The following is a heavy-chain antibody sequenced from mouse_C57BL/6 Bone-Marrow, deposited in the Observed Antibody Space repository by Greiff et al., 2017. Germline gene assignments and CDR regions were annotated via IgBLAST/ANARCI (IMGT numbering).Heavy chain of an antibody. Sequence: EVQLVESGGGLVKPGGSLKLSCAASGFTFSDYGMHWVRQAPEKGLEWVAYISSGSSTIYYADTVKGRFTISRDNAKNTLFLQMTSLRSEDTAMYYCARGITTVYYAMDYWGQGTSVTVSS. J-gene: IGHJ4*01. CDR1: GFTFSDYG. V-gene: IGHV5-17*01. D-gene: IGHD1-1*01. CDR3: ARGITTVYYAMDY. CDR2: ISSGSSTI.